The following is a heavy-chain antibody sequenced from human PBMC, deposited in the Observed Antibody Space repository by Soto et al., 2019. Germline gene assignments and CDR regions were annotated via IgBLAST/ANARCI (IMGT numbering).Heavy chain of an antibody. J-gene: IGHJ6*02. V-gene: IGHV1-69*13. CDR2: IIPIFGTA. D-gene: IGHD5-12*01. Sequence: SVKVSCKASGGTFSSYAISWVRQAPGQGLEWKGGIIPIFGTANYAQKFQGRVTITADESTSTAYMELSSLRSEDTAVYYCARDWREMATIKDYYGMDVWGQGTTVTVSS. CDR3: ARDWREMATIKDYYGMDV. CDR1: GGTFSSYA.